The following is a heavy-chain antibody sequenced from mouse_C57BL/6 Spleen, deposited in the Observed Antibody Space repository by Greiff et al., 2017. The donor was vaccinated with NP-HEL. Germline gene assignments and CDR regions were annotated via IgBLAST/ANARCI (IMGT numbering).Heavy chain of an antibody. CDR3: ARSGSLLLPYFDV. Sequence: QVQLQQSGAELAKPGASVKLSCKASGYTFTSYWMHWVKQRPGQGLEWIGYINPSSGYTKSNQKFKDKATLTADKSSSTAYMQLSSLTYEDSAVYYCARSGSLLLPYFDVWGTGTTVTVSS. V-gene: IGHV1-7*01. CDR2: INPSSGYT. D-gene: IGHD1-1*01. J-gene: IGHJ1*03. CDR1: GYTFTSYW.